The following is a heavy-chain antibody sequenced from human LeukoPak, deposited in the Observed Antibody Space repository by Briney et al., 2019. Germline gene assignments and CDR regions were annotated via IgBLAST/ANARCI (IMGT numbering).Heavy chain of an antibody. CDR3: ARVSYGGNYYYYYMDV. V-gene: IGHV4-30-4*08. CDR1: GGSISSGDYY. Sequence: SETLSLTCTVSGGSISSGDYYWSWIRQPPGKGLEWIGYIYYSGSTYYNPSLKSRVTVSVDTSKNQFSLKLSSVTAADTAVYYCARVSYGGNYYYYYMDVWGKGTTVTVSS. D-gene: IGHD4-23*01. CDR2: IYYSGST. J-gene: IGHJ6*03.